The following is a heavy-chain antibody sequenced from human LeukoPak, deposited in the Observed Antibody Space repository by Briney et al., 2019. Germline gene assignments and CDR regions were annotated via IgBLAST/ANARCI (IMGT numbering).Heavy chain of an antibody. J-gene: IGHJ5*02. V-gene: IGHV3-21*06. CDR3: ARDSVVGDNLNWFDP. Sequence: GGSLRLSCAASGFPFSRHSMNWVRQAPGKGLEWVSIISSTSDYIRYADSVKGRFTVSRDNAMNTLHLQMNSLRAEDTAVYYSARDSVVGDNLNWFDPWGQGTLVTVSS. CDR1: GFPFSRHS. CDR2: ISSTSDYI. D-gene: IGHD2-21*01.